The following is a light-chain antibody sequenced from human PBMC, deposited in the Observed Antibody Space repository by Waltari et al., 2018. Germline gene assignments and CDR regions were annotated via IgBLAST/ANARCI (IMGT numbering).Light chain of an antibody. CDR1: SSDVGPSNY. CDR2: DVS. Sequence: QSALTQPASVSGSPGQSITISCTGTSSDVGPSNYVSWYQQYPGKAPKLIIYDVSYRPSGVSSRFSGSKSGNTASLTISGLQAEDEADYYCNSYTTISTWVFGGGTKLTVL. CDR3: NSYTTISTWV. V-gene: IGLV2-14*03. J-gene: IGLJ3*02.